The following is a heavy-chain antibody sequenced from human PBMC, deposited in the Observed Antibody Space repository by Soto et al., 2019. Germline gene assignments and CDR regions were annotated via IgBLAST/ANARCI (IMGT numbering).Heavy chain of an antibody. D-gene: IGHD6-6*01. J-gene: IGHJ4*02. V-gene: IGHV3-11*06. CDR1: GFNFSDFY. CDR2: ISTSGSYR. CDR3: ARPRSTVHPLPLDH. Sequence: QVHLVESGGGLVKPEGSLRLSCAASGFNFSDFYMSWMRQAPGKGLEWVSYISTSGSYRNYGDSVKGRFTSSRDNAKNALYLQLDSLRVDDTAIYYCARPRSTVHPLPLDHWGRGTLVTVSS.